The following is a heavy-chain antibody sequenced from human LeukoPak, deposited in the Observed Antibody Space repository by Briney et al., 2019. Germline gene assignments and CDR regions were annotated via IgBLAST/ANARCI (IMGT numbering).Heavy chain of an antibody. D-gene: IGHD5-18*01. CDR2: IYWDDDK. CDR3: AHRIWAMGLSGHFDY. V-gene: IGHV2-5*02. CDR1: GFSLSTSGVG. J-gene: IGHJ4*01. Sequence: SGPTLVKPTQTLTLTCTFSGFSLSTSGVGVGWIRQPPGKALEWLALIYWDDDKRYSPSLKSRLTITKDTSKNQVVLAMTNMDPVDTATYYCAHRIWAMGLSGHFDYWGHGTLVTVSS.